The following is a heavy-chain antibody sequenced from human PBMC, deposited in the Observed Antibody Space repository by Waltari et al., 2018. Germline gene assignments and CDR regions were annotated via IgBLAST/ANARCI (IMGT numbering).Heavy chain of an antibody. J-gene: IGHJ4*02. V-gene: IGHV3-7*03. CDR1: GFSFSSFW. Sequence: EVQLVESGGGLVQPGGSLRLSCAASGFSFSSFWMSWVRQAPGKGREWVGKKKPDGSGTFYVDSVKGRFTISRDNAENSLYLQMNSLTAEDTAVYYCANLNFYDRVGYSTSDYWGQGTLVTVSS. CDR3: ANLNFYDRVGYSTSDY. CDR2: KKPDGSGT. D-gene: IGHD3-22*01.